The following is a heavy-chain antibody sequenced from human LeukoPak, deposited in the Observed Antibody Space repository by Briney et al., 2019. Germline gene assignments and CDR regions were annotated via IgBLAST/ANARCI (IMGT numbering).Heavy chain of an antibody. Sequence: GGSLRLSCAASGFTFSDYGMHWVRQAPGKGLEWVSSISVSGTYIYYSDSVKGRFTISRDNAKNSLYLEMNSLRSDDTAIYYCAKDRDYGTFDYWGQGTLVTVSS. CDR2: ISVSGTYI. D-gene: IGHD4-17*01. CDR1: GFTFSDYG. V-gene: IGHV3-21*01. J-gene: IGHJ4*02. CDR3: AKDRDYGTFDY.